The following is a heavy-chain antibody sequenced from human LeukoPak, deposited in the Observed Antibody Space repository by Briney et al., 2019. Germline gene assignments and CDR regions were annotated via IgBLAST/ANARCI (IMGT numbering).Heavy chain of an antibody. CDR3: ARDIPSPPSGGSPIDLYYYGTDV. D-gene: IGHD2-15*01. CDR2: IIPIFGTA. V-gene: IGHV1-69*13. J-gene: IGHJ6*02. CDR1: GGTFSSYA. Sequence: SVKVSCKASGGTFSSYAISWVRQAPGQGLEWMGGIIPIFGTANYAQKFQGRVTITADESTSTAYMELSSLRSEDTAVYYCARDIPSPPSGGSPIDLYYYGTDVWGQGTTVTVSS.